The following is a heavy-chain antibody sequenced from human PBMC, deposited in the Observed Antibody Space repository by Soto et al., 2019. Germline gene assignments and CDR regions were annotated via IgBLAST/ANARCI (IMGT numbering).Heavy chain of an antibody. CDR2: INHSGST. CDR1: GGSFSGYY. Sequence: SETLSLTCAVYGGSFSGYYWSWIRQPPGKGLEWIGEINHSGSTNYNPSLKSRVTISVDTSKNQFSLKLSSVTAADTAVYYCAREDCSGGSCYPDYWGKGTLVPVDS. J-gene: IGHJ4*02. V-gene: IGHV4-34*01. CDR3: AREDCSGGSCYPDY. D-gene: IGHD2-15*01.